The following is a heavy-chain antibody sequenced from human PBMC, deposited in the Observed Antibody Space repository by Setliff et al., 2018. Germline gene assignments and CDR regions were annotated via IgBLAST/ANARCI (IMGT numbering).Heavy chain of an antibody. CDR1: GYSISSGYY. V-gene: IGHV4-38-2*02. J-gene: IGHJ4*02. Sequence: ASETLSLTCAVSGYSISSGYYWGWIRQPPGKGLEWIGSIYYSGSTYYNPSLKSRVTISVDTSKNQFSLKLSSVTAADTAVYYCARDKRQYNFWSGYYGSWGNYFDYWGQGTLVT. CDR3: ARDKRQYNFWSGYYGSWGNYFDY. CDR2: IYYSGST. D-gene: IGHD3-3*01.